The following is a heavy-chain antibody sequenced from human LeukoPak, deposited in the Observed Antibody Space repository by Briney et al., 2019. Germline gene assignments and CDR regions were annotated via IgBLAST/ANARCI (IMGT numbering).Heavy chain of an antibody. V-gene: IGHV3-66*01. Sequence: GGSLRLSCAASGFAFREYYMTWIRQAPGKRLEWVSVTYSGGTTYYAGSVEGRFSISRDNSNNTLSLQMHSLGAEDTAMYYCARARHLRDCVGDCYPYWYFDLWGRGTLVTVSS. CDR1: GFAFREYY. J-gene: IGHJ2*01. CDR2: TYSGGTT. D-gene: IGHD2-21*02. CDR3: ARARHLRDCVGDCYPYWYFDL.